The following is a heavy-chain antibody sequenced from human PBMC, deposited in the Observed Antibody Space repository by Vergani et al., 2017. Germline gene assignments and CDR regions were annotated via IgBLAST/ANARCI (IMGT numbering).Heavy chain of an antibody. CDR3: ARDGWELLDYFYYMDV. Sequence: QVQLQESGPGLVKPSETLSLICDVFDFISNGHYWGWIRQSPEKGLEWIGSLYASGSTYYSPSLKSRVAISIDTSKNHFSLRLSSVTAADTAVYYCARDGWELLDYFYYMDVWGKGTTVTVSS. V-gene: IGHV4-38-2*02. D-gene: IGHD1-26*01. J-gene: IGHJ6*03. CDR2: LYASGST. CDR1: DFISNGHY.